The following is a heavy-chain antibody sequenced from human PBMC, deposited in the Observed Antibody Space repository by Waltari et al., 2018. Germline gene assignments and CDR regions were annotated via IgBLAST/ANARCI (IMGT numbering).Heavy chain of an antibody. V-gene: IGHV3-53*02. CDR2: IYSGGST. D-gene: IGHD4-17*01. CDR1: GFTVSSNY. CDR3: ARDVYGGNDAFDI. J-gene: IGHJ3*02. Sequence: EVQLVETGGGLIQPGGSLRLSCAASGFTVSSNYMSWVRQAPGKGLEWVSVIYSGGSTYYADSVKGRFTISRDNSKNTLYLQMNSLRAEDTAVYYCARDVYGGNDAFDIWGQGTMVTVSS.